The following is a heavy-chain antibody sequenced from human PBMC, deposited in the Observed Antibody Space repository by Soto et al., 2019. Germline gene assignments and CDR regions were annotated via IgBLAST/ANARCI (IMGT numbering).Heavy chain of an antibody. J-gene: IGHJ4*02. CDR3: ARDKRDLRFLEWSYYFDF. Sequence: GGSLRLSCLASGFTFNNYGMHWVRQAPGKGLEWVAVISYDGSNKYYADSVKGRFTISRDNSKNTLYLQMNSLRAEDTAVYYCARDKRDLRFLEWSYYFDFWGQGTLVTVSS. CDR2: ISYDGSNK. V-gene: IGHV3-30*19. CDR1: GFTFNNYG. D-gene: IGHD3-3*01.